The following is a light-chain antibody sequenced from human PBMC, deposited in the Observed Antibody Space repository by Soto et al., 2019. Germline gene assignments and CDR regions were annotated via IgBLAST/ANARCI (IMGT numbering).Light chain of an antibody. Sequence: QSVLTQPPSVSGAPGQRVTISCTGSSSNIGAGYDVHWYQQLPGTAPKLLIYGNSNRPSGVPDRFSGSKCGTSASLAITGLQAEDEADYYCQSYDSSLSGSGVVFGGGTKLTVL. J-gene: IGLJ2*01. CDR3: QSYDSSLSGSGVV. V-gene: IGLV1-40*01. CDR2: GNS. CDR1: SSNIGAGYD.